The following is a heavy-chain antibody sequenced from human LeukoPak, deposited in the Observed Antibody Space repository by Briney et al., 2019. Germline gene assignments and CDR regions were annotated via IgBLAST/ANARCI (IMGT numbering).Heavy chain of an antibody. Sequence: PGGSLRLSCAASGFTFSDYYMSWIRQAPGKGLEWVSYVRSSGSTIYYADSVKGRFTISRDNAKNSLYLQMNSLRAEDTAVYYCARADCSSTSCCEFDYWGQGTLVTVSS. CDR3: ARADCSSTSCCEFDY. V-gene: IGHV3-11*04. D-gene: IGHD2-2*01. CDR2: VRSSGSTI. J-gene: IGHJ4*02. CDR1: GFTFSDYY.